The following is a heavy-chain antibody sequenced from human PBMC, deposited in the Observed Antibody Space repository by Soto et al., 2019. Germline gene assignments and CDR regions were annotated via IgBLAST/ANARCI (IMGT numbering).Heavy chain of an antibody. D-gene: IGHD6-13*01. Sequence: EVHLVESGGGLVQPGGSLRLSCAASGFTFSSYWMSWVRQAPGKGLEWVANINQDVSVKYSVDSVKGRFTISRDNAKTSLYLQMNSLRAGDTAVYYCAKVSYHSWSVDYWGQGTLVTVCS. V-gene: IGHV3-7*01. J-gene: IGHJ4*02. CDR3: AKVSYHSWSVDY. CDR2: INQDVSVK. CDR1: GFTFSSYW.